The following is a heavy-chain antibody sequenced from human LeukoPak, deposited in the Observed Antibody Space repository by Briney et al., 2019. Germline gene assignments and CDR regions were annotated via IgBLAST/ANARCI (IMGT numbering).Heavy chain of an antibody. Sequence: GGSLRLSCVGSGFNFGSSIMNWVRQAPGKGLEWISYISPSSGTIYYADSVKGRFTISRDNAKNSLYLQMNSLRAEDTAVYYCAREFGYWGQGTLVTVSS. CDR3: AREFGY. J-gene: IGHJ4*02. CDR1: GFNFGSSI. CDR2: ISPSSGTI. V-gene: IGHV3-48*04.